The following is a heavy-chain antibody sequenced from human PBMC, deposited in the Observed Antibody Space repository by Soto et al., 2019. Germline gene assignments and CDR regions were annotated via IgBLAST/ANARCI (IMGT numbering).Heavy chain of an antibody. V-gene: IGHV3-30-3*01. CDR2: ISNDGSNK. Sequence: QVQLVESGGGVVQPGRSLRVSCAASGFTFSRYAIHWVRQAPGKGLEWVAVISNDGSNKYYGHSVKGRFTISRDNSKNTVYLQMNSLRAEDTAVYHCVRGGGYCSGGSCYTFDYWGQGTLVTVSS. CDR1: GFTFSRYA. J-gene: IGHJ4*02. CDR3: VRGGGYCSGGSCYTFDY. D-gene: IGHD2-15*01.